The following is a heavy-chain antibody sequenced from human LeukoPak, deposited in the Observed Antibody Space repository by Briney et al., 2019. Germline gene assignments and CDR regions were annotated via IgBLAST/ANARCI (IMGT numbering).Heavy chain of an antibody. CDR3: AKGSGWYV. D-gene: IGHD6-19*01. V-gene: IGHV3-23*01. CDR2: ISGSGGST. CDR1: GFTVSSNY. Sequence: QPGGSLRLSCAASGFTVSSNYMSWVRQTPGKGLEWVSVISGSGGSTDYADSVKGRFTISRDNSKNTLYLQMNSLRAEDTAVYYCAKGSGWYVWGQGTLVTVSS. J-gene: IGHJ4*02.